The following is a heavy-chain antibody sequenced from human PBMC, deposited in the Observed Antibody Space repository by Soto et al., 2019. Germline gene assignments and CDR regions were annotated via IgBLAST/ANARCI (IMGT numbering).Heavy chain of an antibody. J-gene: IGHJ4*02. Sequence: EILSLTCVLYGAPLSGYYWTWIRQPPGKGLEWIGEINHTGSTKYNPSLKSRVTISLDTSKNQFSLRLRSVTAADTAVYYCARGREIFGAVTPFEYWGQGTQVTVSS. V-gene: IGHV4-34*01. CDR1: GAPLSGYY. CDR2: INHTGST. CDR3: ARGREIFGAVTPFEY. D-gene: IGHD3-3*01.